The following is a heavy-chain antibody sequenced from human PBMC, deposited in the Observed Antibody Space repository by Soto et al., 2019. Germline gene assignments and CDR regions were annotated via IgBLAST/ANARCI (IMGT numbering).Heavy chain of an antibody. J-gene: IGHJ6*02. D-gene: IGHD5-18*01. CDR1: GYTFYSHS. CDR3: ARCIQGDYYYGMDV. Sequence: QAQLVQSGAEVRKPGASVKVSCKASGYTFYSHSISWVRQAPGQGLEWMGRINADYGNTQYAQKFRGRVTMTMDTSTTTVYMELTNLRSDDTAVYYCARCIQGDYYYGMDVWGQGTTVTVSS. V-gene: IGHV1-18*01. CDR2: INADYGNT.